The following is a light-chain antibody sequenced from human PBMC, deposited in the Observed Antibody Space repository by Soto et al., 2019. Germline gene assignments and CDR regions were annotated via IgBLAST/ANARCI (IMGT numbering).Light chain of an antibody. J-gene: IGLJ1*01. CDR3: SSYTSSSTYV. CDR1: ISDVGGYNY. V-gene: IGLV2-14*03. Sequence: QSVLTQPASVSGSPGQSITIPCTGTISDVGGYNYVSWYQQHPGKAPKLMIFDVSNRPSGVSNRFSGSKSGYTASLTISGLQAEDEADYYYSSYTSSSTYVFGTGTKVTVL. CDR2: DVS.